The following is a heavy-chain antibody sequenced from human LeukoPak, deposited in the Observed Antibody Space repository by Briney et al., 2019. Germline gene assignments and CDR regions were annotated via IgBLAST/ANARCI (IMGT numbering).Heavy chain of an antibody. D-gene: IGHD3-22*01. CDR1: GFTFSSYW. CDR3: ARSYDSSGIDY. Sequence: GGSLRLSCAASGFTFSSYWMHWFRQDPGKWLVWVSRINSDGSSTSYADSVKGRFTISRDNAKNTLYLQMNSLRAEDTAVYYCARSYDSSGIDYWGQGTLVTVSS. V-gene: IGHV3-74*01. CDR2: INSDGSST. J-gene: IGHJ4*02.